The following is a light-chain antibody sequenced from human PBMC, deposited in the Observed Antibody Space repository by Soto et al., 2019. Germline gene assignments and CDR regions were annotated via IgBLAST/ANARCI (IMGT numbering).Light chain of an antibody. V-gene: IGKV3-20*01. CDR2: GAS. J-gene: IGKJ1*01. CDR3: QHYGGPPPLT. CDR1: QSVGSY. Sequence: ENVLTQSPGTLSLSPGERATLSCRASQSVGSYLGWYQKKPGQAPRLLIYGASNRATGIPDRFSGSGSGTDFTLTISRLEHEAFAVYYCQHYGGPPPLTFGQGTKVDIK.